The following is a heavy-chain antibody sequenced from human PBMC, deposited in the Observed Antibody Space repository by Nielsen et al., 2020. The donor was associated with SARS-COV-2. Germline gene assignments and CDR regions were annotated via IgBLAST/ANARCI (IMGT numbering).Heavy chain of an antibody. D-gene: IGHD6-13*01. CDR2: IKQDGSEK. J-gene: IGHJ5*02. CDR3: ARDREGIAAAGGLRFDP. V-gene: IGHV3-7*01. Sequence: WIRQPPGKGLEWVANIKQDGSEKYYVDSVKGRFTISRDNAKNSVYLQMNSLRAEDTAVYHCARDREGIAAAGGLRFDPWGQRTLVTVSS.